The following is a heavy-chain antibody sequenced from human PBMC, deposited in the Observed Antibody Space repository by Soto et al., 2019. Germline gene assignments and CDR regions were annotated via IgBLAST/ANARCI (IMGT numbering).Heavy chain of an antibody. CDR3: ARGGYSSGWYEAFDI. CDR2: IGSSSSTI. V-gene: IGHV3-48*02. CDR1: GFTFSIYN. J-gene: IGHJ3*02. Sequence: EVQLVESGGGLVQPGGSLRLSCAASGFTFSIYNMNWVRQAPGKGLEWVSYIGSSSSTIYYADSVKGLFTISRDNARKSLYLQMNSLRDEDTAVYYCARGGYSSGWYEAFDIWGQGTMVTVSS. D-gene: IGHD6-19*01.